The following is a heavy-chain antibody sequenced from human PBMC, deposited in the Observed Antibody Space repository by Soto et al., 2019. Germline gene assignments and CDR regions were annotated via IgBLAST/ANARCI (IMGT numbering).Heavy chain of an antibody. CDR3: ARTVEYDSIPYYYADF. CDR1: GYTFNTYA. D-gene: IGHD2-21*01. Sequence: GASVKVSCKASGYTFNTYAITWVRQAPGQGLEWMGWISGYNGNTNYAQTLQGGGTMTTDTSTSTAYLELRSLRSDDTAVYYCARTVEYDSIPYYYADFWGQGTLVTVSS. J-gene: IGHJ4*01. V-gene: IGHV1-18*01. CDR2: ISGYNGNT.